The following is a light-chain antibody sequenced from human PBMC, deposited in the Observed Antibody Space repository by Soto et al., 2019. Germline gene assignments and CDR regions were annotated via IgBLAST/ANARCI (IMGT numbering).Light chain of an antibody. CDR3: QQSYSKT. CDR1: QSIKKS. J-gene: IGKJ1*01. Sequence: DVQMTQSPSSLSASVGDRVTITCRASQSIKKSLNWYQQKPGKAPKLLIFAASNLQSGVPSRFSGSGSGTDFTLTISSLQPEDFATYYCQQSYSKTFGQGTKVDIK. CDR2: AAS. V-gene: IGKV1-39*01.